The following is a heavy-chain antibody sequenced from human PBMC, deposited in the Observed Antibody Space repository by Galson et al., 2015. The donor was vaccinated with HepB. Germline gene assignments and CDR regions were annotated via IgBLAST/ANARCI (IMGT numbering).Heavy chain of an antibody. V-gene: IGHV3-23*01. Sequence: SLRLSCAASGFTFGSYAMSWVRQAPGKGLEWVSAISGSGGSTYYADSVMGRFTISRDNSKNTLYLQMNSLRAEDTAVYYCAKDTGLVGATPDYFDYWGQGTLVTVSS. J-gene: IGHJ4*02. CDR2: ISGSGGST. CDR3: AKDTGLVGATPDYFDY. D-gene: IGHD1-26*01. CDR1: GFTFGSYA.